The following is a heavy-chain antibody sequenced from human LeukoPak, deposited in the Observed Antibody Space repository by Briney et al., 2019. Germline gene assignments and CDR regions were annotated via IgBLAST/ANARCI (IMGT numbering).Heavy chain of an antibody. V-gene: IGHV3-53*01. CDR1: GFTFSRYW. D-gene: IGHD4/OR15-4a*01. CDR2: IYSGTI. J-gene: IGHJ4*02. CDR3: ARRAGAYSHPYDY. Sequence: QTGGSLRLSCAASGFTFSRYWMSWVRQAPGKGLEWVSFIYSGTIHYSDSVKGRFTISRDNSKNTLYLQMNSLRAEDTAVYYCARRAGAYSHPYDYWGQGTLVTVSS.